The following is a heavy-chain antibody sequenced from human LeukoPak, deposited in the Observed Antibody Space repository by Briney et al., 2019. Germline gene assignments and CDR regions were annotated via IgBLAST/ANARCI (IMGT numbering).Heavy chain of an antibody. Sequence: GGSLRLSCAASGFTFRNAWMSWVRQAPGKGLEWVGRIKSKGDGETTDNAAPEKGRFTMSRDDSKATLYLQMNTLKAEDTAVYYCTTDLGLTMIRGVIVNWGQGALVTVSS. D-gene: IGHD3-10*01. J-gene: IGHJ4*02. V-gene: IGHV3-15*01. CDR1: GFTFRNAW. CDR2: IKSKGDGETT. CDR3: TTDLGLTMIRGVIVN.